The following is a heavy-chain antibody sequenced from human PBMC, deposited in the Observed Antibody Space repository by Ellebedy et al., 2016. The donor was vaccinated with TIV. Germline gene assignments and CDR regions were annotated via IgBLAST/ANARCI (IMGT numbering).Heavy chain of an antibody. Sequence: GESLKISCVASGFAFSSRWIHWVRQAPGKGLVWVSHINSDGSSTTYADSVKGRFTISRDNAKDTVYLQTNSLRAEDTAVYYCGRDDRYGLDVWGQGTTVIVSS. CDR2: INSDGSST. CDR3: GRDDRYGLDV. J-gene: IGHJ6*02. V-gene: IGHV3-74*01. CDR1: GFAFSSRW.